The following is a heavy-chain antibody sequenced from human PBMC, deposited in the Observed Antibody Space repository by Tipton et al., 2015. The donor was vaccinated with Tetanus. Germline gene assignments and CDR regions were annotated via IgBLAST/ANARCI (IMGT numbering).Heavy chain of an antibody. CDR1: SGSISTYY. D-gene: IGHD3-3*01. J-gene: IGHJ4*02. V-gene: IGHV4-59*01. CDR2: IFYSGDT. CDR3: ARIHDFWSGYFDF. Sequence: GLVKPSETLSLACTVSSGSISTYYWSWIRQSPGKRLEWIGNIFYSGDTTYNPSLQSRATIRLDTAKKHFSLRLTSVTAADTAVYYCARIHDFWSGYFDFWGQGIPVTVSP.